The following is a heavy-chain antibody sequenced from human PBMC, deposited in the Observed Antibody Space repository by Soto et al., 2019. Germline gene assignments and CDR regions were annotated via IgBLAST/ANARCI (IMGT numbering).Heavy chain of an antibody. V-gene: IGHV3-23*01. D-gene: IGHD3-10*01. CDR3: AKQGVCYDGSGSLGLEDY. CDR1: GFTFRSYA. CDR2: ISGSGGST. Sequence: GGSLRLSYAASGFTFRSYAMSWVRQAPGKGLEWVSAISGSGGSTYYADSVKGRFTISRDNSKNTLYLQMNRLRAEDTAVYYCAKQGVCYDGSGSLGLEDYSAKG. J-gene: IGHJ4*02.